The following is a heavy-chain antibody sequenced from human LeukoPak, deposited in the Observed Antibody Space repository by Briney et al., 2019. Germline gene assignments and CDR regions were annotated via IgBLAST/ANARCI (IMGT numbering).Heavy chain of an antibody. CDR1: GFTFSNYG. V-gene: IGHV3-23*01. CDR2: ITSGVGIT. D-gene: IGHD3-22*01. CDR3: AKGDYYDLDY. Sequence: GGPLRLSCAASGFTFSNYGMNWVRQAPGKGLEWVSIITSGVGITYYADSVKGRFTISRDNSRNTLYLQMNSLRAEDTAVYYCAKGDYYDLDYWGQGTLVTVSS. J-gene: IGHJ4*02.